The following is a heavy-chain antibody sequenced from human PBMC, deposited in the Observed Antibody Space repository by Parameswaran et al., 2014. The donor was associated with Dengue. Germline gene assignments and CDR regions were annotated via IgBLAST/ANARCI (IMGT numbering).Heavy chain of an antibody. J-gene: IGHJ4*02. V-gene: IGHV1-18*01. CDR3: ARTGELWFGEYNFAPNLY. CDR2: ISAYNGNT. D-gene: IGHD3-10*01. Sequence: SWVRPGPWTRGLSGMGWISAYNGNTNYAQKLQGRVTMTTDTSTSTAYMELRSLRSDDTAVYYCARTGELWFGEYNFAPNLYWGQGTLVTVSS.